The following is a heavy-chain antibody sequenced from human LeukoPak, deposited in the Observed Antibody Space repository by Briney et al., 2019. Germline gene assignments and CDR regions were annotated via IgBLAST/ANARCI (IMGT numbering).Heavy chain of an antibody. D-gene: IGHD3-10*01. CDR2: FDPEDGET. CDR3: ATATYGYYGSGSYAPLYCYYGMDV. CDR1: GYTLTELS. V-gene: IGHV1-24*01. Sequence: ASVKVSCKVSGYTLTELSMHWVRQAPGKGLEWMGGFDPEDGETIYAQKFQGRVTMTEDTSTDTAYMELSSLRSEDTAVYYCATATYGYYGSGSYAPLYCYYGMDVWGQGTTVTVSS. J-gene: IGHJ6*02.